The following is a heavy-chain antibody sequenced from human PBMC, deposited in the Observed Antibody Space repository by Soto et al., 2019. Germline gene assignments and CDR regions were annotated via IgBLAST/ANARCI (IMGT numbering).Heavy chain of an antibody. Sequence: QVQLVQSGAEVKKPGASVKVSCRTSGYTFISYYIHWVRQAPGQGLEWMGLINPTDAYTDYAQKCQGRITLTRDTSTSIVYMELSSRRSEDTAIYYCARDHVDTPMTNFDYWGQGTLVTVSS. CDR1: GYTFISYY. V-gene: IGHV1-46*01. CDR3: ARDHVDTPMTNFDY. J-gene: IGHJ4*02. CDR2: INPTDAYT. D-gene: IGHD5-18*01.